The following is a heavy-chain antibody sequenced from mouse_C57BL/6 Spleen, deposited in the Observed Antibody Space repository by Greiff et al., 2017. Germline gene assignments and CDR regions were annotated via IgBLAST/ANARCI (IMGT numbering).Heavy chain of an antibody. V-gene: IGHV2-2*01. CDR1: GFSLTSYG. D-gene: IGHD4-1*01. CDR3: ARNGLGRAWFAY. Sequence: VQLQQSGPGLVQPSQSLSITCTVSGFSLTSYGVHWVRQSPGKGLEWLGVIWSGGSTDYNAAFISRLSISKDNSKSQVFFKMNSLQADDTAIYYCARNGLGRAWFAYWGQGTLVTVSA. J-gene: IGHJ3*01. CDR2: IWSGGST.